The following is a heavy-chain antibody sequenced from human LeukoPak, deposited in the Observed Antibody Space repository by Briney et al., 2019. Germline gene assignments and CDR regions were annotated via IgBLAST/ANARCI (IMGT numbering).Heavy chain of an antibody. V-gene: IGHV1-18*01. J-gene: IGHJ4*02. CDR1: GYTFTSYG. Sequence: GASVKVSCKASGYTFTSYGITWVRQAPGQGLEWMGRISAYNGNTNYAQKLQGRVTMTTDTSTSIAYMELRSLRSDDTAVYYCARDKWSTSSQNDYWGQGTLVTVSS. CDR2: ISAYNGNT. D-gene: IGHD6-6*01. CDR3: ARDKWSTSSQNDY.